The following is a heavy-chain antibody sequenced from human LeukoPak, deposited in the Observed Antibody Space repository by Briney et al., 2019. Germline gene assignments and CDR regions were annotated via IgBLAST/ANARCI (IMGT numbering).Heavy chain of an antibody. CDR1: GFTVSSNY. V-gene: IGHV3-53*01. CDR3: ARDLKGPESGGDY. J-gene: IGHJ4*02. D-gene: IGHD1-14*01. CDR2: LYSGGST. Sequence: GGSLRLSCAASGFTVSSNYMSWVRQAPGKGLEWVSVLYSGGSTYYADSVKGRFTISRDNSKNTLYLQMNSLRAEDTAVYYCARDLKGPESGGDYWGQGTLVTVSS.